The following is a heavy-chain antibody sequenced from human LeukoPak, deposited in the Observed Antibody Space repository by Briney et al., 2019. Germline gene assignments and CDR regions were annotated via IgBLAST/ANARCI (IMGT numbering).Heavy chain of an antibody. J-gene: IGHJ3*02. Sequence: ASVKVSCKASGYTFTGYYMHWVRQAPGQGLEWVGWINPDSGGTNYAQKFQGRVTMTRDTSIRTAYMELSSLRSEDTAVYYCARDRGRDGYNFDAFDIWGQGTMVTVSS. CDR2: INPDSGGT. D-gene: IGHD5-24*01. V-gene: IGHV1-2*02. CDR1: GYTFTGYY. CDR3: ARDRGRDGYNFDAFDI.